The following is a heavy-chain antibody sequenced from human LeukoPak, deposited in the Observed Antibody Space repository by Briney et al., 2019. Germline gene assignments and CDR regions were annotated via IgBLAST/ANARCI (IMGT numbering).Heavy chain of an antibody. D-gene: IGHD3-22*01. CDR1: GFTFDDYA. V-gene: IGHV3-43*02. J-gene: IGHJ4*02. Sequence: PGGSLRLSCAASGFTFDDYAMHWVRQAPGKGLEWVSLISGDGGSTYYADSVKGRFIISRDNSKNSLYLQMNSLRTEDTALYYCARDRVSYYYDSSGYYPDYWGQGTLVTVSS. CDR2: ISGDGGST. CDR3: ARDRVSYYYDSSGYYPDY.